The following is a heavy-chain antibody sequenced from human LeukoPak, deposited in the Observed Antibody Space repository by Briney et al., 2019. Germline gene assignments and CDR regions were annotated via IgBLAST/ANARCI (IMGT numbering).Heavy chain of an antibody. CDR3: VRDSEGYHSYYLDL. D-gene: IGHD1-1*01. CDR1: GFTFETYS. J-gene: IGHJ4*02. V-gene: IGHV3-21*06. Sequence: PGGSLRLSCAASGFTFETYSMNSVRQAPGKGLEWVSSMSDSGTFLYYADSVKGRFTVSRDNAKNSLHLQMNSLRADDTAIYYCVRDSEGYHSYYLDLWGQGTLVTVSS. CDR2: MSDSGTFL.